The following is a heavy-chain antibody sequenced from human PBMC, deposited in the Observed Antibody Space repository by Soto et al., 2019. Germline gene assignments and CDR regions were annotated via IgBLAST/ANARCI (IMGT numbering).Heavy chain of an antibody. V-gene: IGHV1-69*13. CDR2: IIPIFGTA. Sequence: SVKVSCKASGGTFSSYAISWVRQAPGQGLEWMGGIIPIFGTANYAQKFQGRVTITADESTSTAYMELSSLRSEDTAVYYCARGLREVGTTHLVYYYYGMDVWGQGTAVTVAS. CDR3: ARGLREVGTTHLVYYYYGMDV. CDR1: GGTFSSYA. J-gene: IGHJ6*02. D-gene: IGHD1-7*01.